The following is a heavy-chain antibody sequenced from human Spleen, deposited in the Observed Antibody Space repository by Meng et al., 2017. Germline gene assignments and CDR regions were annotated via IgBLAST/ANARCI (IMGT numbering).Heavy chain of an antibody. CDR1: GFTFSSYS. D-gene: IGHD3-16*02. J-gene: IGHJ6*01. Sequence: GGSLRLSCAASGFTFSSYSMDWVRQAPGKGREWVSSISSSSSYIYYADSVKGRFTISRDNAKNSLYLQMNSLGAEDTAVYYCARGGAGDYVWGSYRYTGYYGMDVWGQGTTVT. CDR3: ARGGAGDYVWGSYRYTGYYGMDV. CDR2: ISSSSSYI. V-gene: IGHV3-21*01.